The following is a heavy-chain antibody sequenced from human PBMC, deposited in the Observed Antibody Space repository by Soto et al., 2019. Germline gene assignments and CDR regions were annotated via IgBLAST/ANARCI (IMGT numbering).Heavy chain of an antibody. CDR2: INAGNGNT. J-gene: IGHJ4*02. CDR1: GYTFTSYA. CDR3: ARTRYCSGGSCRNFDY. D-gene: IGHD2-15*01. V-gene: IGHV1-3*01. Sequence: ASVKVSCKASGYTFTSYAMHWVRQAPGQRLEWMGWINAGNGNTKYSQKFQGRVTITRDTSASTAYMELSSLRSEDTAVYYCARTRYCSGGSCRNFDYWGQGTLVTVSS.